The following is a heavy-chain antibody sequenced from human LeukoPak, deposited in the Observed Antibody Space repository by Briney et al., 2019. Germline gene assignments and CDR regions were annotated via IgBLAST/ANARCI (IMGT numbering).Heavy chain of an antibody. CDR3: ARGPDYYDSSVIGGYFDY. CDR2: INHSGST. Sequence: SETLSLTCAVYGGSFSGYYWSWIRQPPGKGLEWIGEINHSGSTNYNPSLKSRVTISVDTSKNQFSLKLSSVTAADTAVYYCARGPDYYDSSVIGGYFDYWGQGTLVTVSS. V-gene: IGHV4-34*01. D-gene: IGHD3-22*01. CDR1: GGSFSGYY. J-gene: IGHJ4*02.